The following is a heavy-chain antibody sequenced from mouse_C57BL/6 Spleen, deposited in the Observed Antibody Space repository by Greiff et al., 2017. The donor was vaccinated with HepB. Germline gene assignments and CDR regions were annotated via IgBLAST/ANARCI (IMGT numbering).Heavy chain of an antibody. CDR2: IRNKANGYTT. CDR3: ARWGYSNYVQYYYAMDY. D-gene: IGHD2-5*01. CDR1: GFTFTDYY. V-gene: IGHV7-3*01. Sequence: EVKLVESGGGLVQPGGSLSLSCAASGFTFTDYYMSWVRQPPGKALEWLGFIRNKANGYTTEYSASVKGRFTISRDNSQSILYLQMNALRAEDSATYYCARWGYSNYVQYYYAMDYWGQGTSVTVSS. J-gene: IGHJ4*01.